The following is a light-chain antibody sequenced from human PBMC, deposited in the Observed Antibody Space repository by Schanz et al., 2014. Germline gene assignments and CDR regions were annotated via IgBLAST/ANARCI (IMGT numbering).Light chain of an antibody. CDR1: SSDVGGYNY. CDR2: DVS. V-gene: IGLV2-11*01. CDR3: SSYTSSDNLV. Sequence: QSALTQPRSVSGSPGQSVTISCTGASSDVGGYNYVSWYQQHPGKAPKLIIYDVSRRPSGVPDRFSGSKSGNTASLTISGLQPEDEADYYCSSYTSSDNLVFGGGTKLTVL. J-gene: IGLJ3*02.